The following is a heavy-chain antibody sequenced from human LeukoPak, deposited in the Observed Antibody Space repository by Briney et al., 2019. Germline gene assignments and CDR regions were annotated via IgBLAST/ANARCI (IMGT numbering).Heavy chain of an antibody. V-gene: IGHV3-21*01. CDR3: ARGGPRDGYDY. CDR1: GFTFSNYS. Sequence: PGGSLRLSCAASGFTFSNYSMNWVRQAPGKGLEWVSSISSLSSYIYYADSLKGRFTISRDNAKNSLYLQMNSLRAEDTAVYYCARGGPRDGYDYWGQGTLVTVSS. J-gene: IGHJ4*02. D-gene: IGHD5-18*01. CDR2: ISSLSSYI.